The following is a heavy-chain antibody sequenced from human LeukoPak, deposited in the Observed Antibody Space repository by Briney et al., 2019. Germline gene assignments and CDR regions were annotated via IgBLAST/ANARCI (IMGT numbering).Heavy chain of an antibody. V-gene: IGHV3-13*01. Sequence: GGSLRLSCAASGFTFSSYDMHWVRQATGKGLEWVSAIGTAGDTYYPGSVKGRFTISRDNSKNTLYLQMNSLRAEDTAVYYCATPLLRYFDWFGDYWGQGTLVTVSS. J-gene: IGHJ4*02. D-gene: IGHD3-9*01. CDR2: IGTAGDT. CDR3: ATPLLRYFDWFGDY. CDR1: GFTFSSYD.